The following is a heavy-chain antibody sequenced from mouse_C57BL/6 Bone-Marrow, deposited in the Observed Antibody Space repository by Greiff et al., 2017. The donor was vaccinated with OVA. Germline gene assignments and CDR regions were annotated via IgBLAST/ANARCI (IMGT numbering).Heavy chain of an antibody. Sequence: EVQLQQSGPELVKPGASVKMSCKASGYTFTDYNMHWVKQSHGKSLEWIGYINPNNGGTSYNQKFKGKATLTVNKSSSTAYMELRSLTSEDSAVYYCALYYGSSCYYFDYWGQGTTLTVSS. CDR3: ALYYGSSCYYFDY. J-gene: IGHJ2*01. CDR1: GYTFTDYN. V-gene: IGHV1-22*01. D-gene: IGHD1-1*01. CDR2: INPNNGGT.